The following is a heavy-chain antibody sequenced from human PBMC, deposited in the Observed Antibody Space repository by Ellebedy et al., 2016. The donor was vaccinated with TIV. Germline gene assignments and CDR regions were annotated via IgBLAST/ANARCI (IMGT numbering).Heavy chain of an antibody. V-gene: IGHV1-69*13. J-gene: IGHJ6*02. CDR3: ARVVNYYDSSGQDYYGMDV. D-gene: IGHD3-22*01. Sequence: AASVKVSCKASGGTFSSDAISWVRQAPGQGLEWMGGIIPIFGTANYAQKFQGRVTISADESTSTAYVELSSLRSGDTAVYYCARVVNYYDSSGQDYYGMDVWGQGTTVTVSS. CDR1: GGTFSSDA. CDR2: IIPIFGTA.